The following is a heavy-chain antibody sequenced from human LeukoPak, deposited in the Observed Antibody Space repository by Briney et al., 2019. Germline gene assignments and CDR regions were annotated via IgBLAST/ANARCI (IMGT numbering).Heavy chain of an antibody. Sequence: GGSLRLSCAASGFTFSSYGMHWVRQAPGKGLEWVAFIRYDGSNKYYADSVKGRFTISRDNSKNTLYLQMNSLRAEDTAVYYCARDHYCSSTSCYSIDYWGQGTLVTVSS. V-gene: IGHV3-30*02. CDR2: IRYDGSNK. D-gene: IGHD2-2*01. CDR1: GFTFSSYG. CDR3: ARDHYCSSTSCYSIDY. J-gene: IGHJ4*02.